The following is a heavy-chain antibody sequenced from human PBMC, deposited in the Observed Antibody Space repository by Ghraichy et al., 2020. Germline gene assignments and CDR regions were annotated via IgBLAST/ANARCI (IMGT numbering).Heavy chain of an antibody. J-gene: IGHJ6*02. CDR1: GYSFTSYW. V-gene: IGHV5-51*01. CDR3: ARRSVTGYYGMDV. Sequence: GESLNISCKSSGYSFTSYWIGWVRQMPGKGLEWMGIIYPGDSDTRYSPSFQGQVTISADKSISTAYLQWSSLKASDTAMYYCARRSVTGYYGMDVWGQGTTVTVSS. CDR2: IYPGDSDT. D-gene: IGHD2-8*02.